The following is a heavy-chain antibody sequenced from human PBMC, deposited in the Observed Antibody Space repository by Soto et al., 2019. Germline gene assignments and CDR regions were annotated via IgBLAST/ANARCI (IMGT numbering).Heavy chain of an antibody. V-gene: IGHV1-69*12. Sequence: QVQLVQSGAEVKKPGSSVKVSCKASGGTFSSYAISWVRQAPGQGLEWMVGIIPIFGTANYAQKFQGRVTISAEESTSTAYMELSSLRSEDTAVYYCARGINATIFGVVIAQNYYYGMDVWGQGTTVTVSS. J-gene: IGHJ6*02. D-gene: IGHD3-3*01. CDR2: IIPIFGTA. CDR1: GGTFSSYA. CDR3: ARGINATIFGVVIAQNYYYGMDV.